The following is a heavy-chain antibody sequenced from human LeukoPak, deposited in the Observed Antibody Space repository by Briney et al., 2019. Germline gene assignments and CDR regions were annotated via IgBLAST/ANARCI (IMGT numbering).Heavy chain of an antibody. Sequence: GGSLRLSCAASRFTFSNYDMHWVRQAPGKGLEWVALIWYDGSNKFYAGSLRGRFTISRDNSKNTLYLQMNSLTAEDTAVYYCARGRGSGWPDYFDHWGQGTLVTASS. CDR2: IWYDGSNK. D-gene: IGHD6-19*01. CDR3: ARGRGSGWPDYFDH. J-gene: IGHJ4*02. V-gene: IGHV3-33*01. CDR1: RFTFSNYD.